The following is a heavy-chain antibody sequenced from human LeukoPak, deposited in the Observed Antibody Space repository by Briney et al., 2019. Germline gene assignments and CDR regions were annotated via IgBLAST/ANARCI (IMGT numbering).Heavy chain of an antibody. CDR2: IYTSGST. J-gene: IGHJ5*02. CDR3: ARDYCSGGSCYSVGGENWFDP. D-gene: IGHD2-15*01. V-gene: IGHV4-4*07. Sequence: SETLSLTCTVSGGSISSYYWSWIRQPAGKGLEWIGRIYTSGSTNYNPSLKSRVTMSVDTSKNQFSLKLSSVTAADTAVYYCARDYCSGGSCYSVGGENWFDPWGQGTLVTVSS. CDR1: GGSISSYY.